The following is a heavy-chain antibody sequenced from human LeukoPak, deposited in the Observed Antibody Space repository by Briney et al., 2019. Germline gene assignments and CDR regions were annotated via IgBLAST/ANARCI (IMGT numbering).Heavy chain of an antibody. CDR1: GFTFSSYA. CDR2: IWYDGSNK. CDR3: AREFFVGEYYFDY. V-gene: IGHV3-33*01. Sequence: GGSLRLSCAASGFTFSSYAMHWVRQAPVKGLEWVAVIWYDGSNKYYADSVKGRFTISRDNSKTTMSMQMSSLRVEEPAVYYCAREFFVGEYYFDYWGEGAPVTVSS. J-gene: IGHJ4*02. D-gene: IGHD3-10*01.